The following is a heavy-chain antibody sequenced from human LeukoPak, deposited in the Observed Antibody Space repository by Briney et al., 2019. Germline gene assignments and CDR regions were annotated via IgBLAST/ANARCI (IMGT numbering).Heavy chain of an antibody. CDR1: GYTFTSYG. Sequence: VASVTVSCKASGYTFTSYGISWVRQAPGQGLEWMGWISAYNGNTNYAQKLQGRVTMTTDTSTSTAYMELRSLRSDDTAVYYCARELPMASNAFDIWGQGTMVTVSS. V-gene: IGHV1-18*01. CDR3: ARELPMASNAFDI. D-gene: IGHD5-24*01. CDR2: ISAYNGNT. J-gene: IGHJ3*02.